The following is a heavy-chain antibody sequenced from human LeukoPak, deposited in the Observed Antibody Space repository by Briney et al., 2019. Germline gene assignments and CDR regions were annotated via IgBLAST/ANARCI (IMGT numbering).Heavy chain of an antibody. CDR2: MNPVGGVK. CDR1: GFTFSTSW. V-gene: IGHV3-7*01. Sequence: GGSLRLSCAASGFTFSTSWMSWVRQSPGKGLEWVADMNPVGGVKYYVDSVKGRFTISRDNAKSSIYLQMDSLRAEDTAVYYCARDPAYGALDYWGQGTLVTVSS. CDR3: ARDPAYGALDY. J-gene: IGHJ4*02. D-gene: IGHD4-17*01.